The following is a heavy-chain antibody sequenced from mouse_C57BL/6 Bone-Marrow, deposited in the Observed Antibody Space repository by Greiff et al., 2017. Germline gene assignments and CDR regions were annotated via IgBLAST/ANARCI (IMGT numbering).Heavy chain of an antibody. Sequence: VQLQQSGPVLVKPGASVKMSCKASGYTFTDYYMNWVKQSHGKSLEWIGVINPYNGGTSYNQKFKGKATLTVDKSSSPAYMELNSLTSEDYAVYYCARSYYYGSSYVGYWGQGTTLTVSS. J-gene: IGHJ2*01. CDR1: GYTFTDYY. CDR3: ARSYYYGSSYVGY. V-gene: IGHV1-19*01. CDR2: INPYNGGT. D-gene: IGHD1-1*01.